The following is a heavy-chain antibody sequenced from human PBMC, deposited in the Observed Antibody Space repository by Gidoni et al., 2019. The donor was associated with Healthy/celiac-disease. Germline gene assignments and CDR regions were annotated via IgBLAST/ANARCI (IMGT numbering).Heavy chain of an antibody. V-gene: IGHV4-34*01. CDR3: AREGIWGRKTRYFDY. CDR2: INHSGST. CDR1: GGYFSGYY. Sequence: QVQLQQWGAGLLKPSETLSLTCAVYGGYFSGYYWSWIRQPPGKGLEWIGEINHSGSTNYNPSLKSRVTISVDSSKNQFSLKLSSVTAAATAVYYCAREGIWGRKTRYFDYWGQGTLVTVSS. D-gene: IGHD3-16*01. J-gene: IGHJ4*02.